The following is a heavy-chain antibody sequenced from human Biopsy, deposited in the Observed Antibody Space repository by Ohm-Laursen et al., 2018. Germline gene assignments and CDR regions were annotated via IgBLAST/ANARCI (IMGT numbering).Heavy chain of an antibody. Sequence: GTLSLTCAVSGGSISSFYWTWIRQPPGKGPEWIGDISDSGSTNYKPSLKSRVIISVDTSKNQFPLNLSSVTAADTAVYYCARRGSGGRSFDHWGQGTLVTVSS. CDR1: GGSISSFY. D-gene: IGHD2-15*01. V-gene: IGHV4-59*08. CDR3: ARRGSGGRSFDH. CDR2: ISDSGST. J-gene: IGHJ4*02.